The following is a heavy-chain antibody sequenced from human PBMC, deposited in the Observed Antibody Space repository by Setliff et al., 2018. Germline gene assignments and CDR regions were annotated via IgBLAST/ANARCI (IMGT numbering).Heavy chain of an antibody. D-gene: IGHD1-26*01. CDR3: ARDRGGASTRDH. J-gene: IGHJ4*02. V-gene: IGHV3-7*03. Sequence: GGSLRLSCAASGFTFNTYWMTWVRQAPGKGLEWVANIKGDGSEKFYLDSVKGRFTISRDNAKNSLYLQMSSLRAEDTAIYYCARDRGGASTRDHWGQGTLVTVSS. CDR1: GFTFNTYW. CDR2: IKGDGSEK.